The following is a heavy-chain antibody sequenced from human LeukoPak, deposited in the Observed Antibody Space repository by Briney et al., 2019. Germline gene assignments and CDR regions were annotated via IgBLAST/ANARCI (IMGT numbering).Heavy chain of an antibody. V-gene: IGHV1-8*01. CDR1: GYTFTSYD. J-gene: IGHJ4*02. D-gene: IGHD3-10*01. CDR3: ARSGGYNYGSGRIDY. Sequence: ASVKVSCKASGYTFTSYDINWVRQAPGQGLEWMGWMNPNSGNTGYAQKFQGRVTMTRNTSISTAYMELSSLRSEDTAVYYCARSGGYNYGSGRIDYWGQGTLVTVSS. CDR2: MNPNSGNT.